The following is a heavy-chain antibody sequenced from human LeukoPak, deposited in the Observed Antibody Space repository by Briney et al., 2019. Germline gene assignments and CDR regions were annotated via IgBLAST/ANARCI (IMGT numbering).Heavy chain of an antibody. CDR2: ISYDGSNK. CDR1: GFTFSSYA. CDR3: ARDHHRSGWYHLRLGDFDY. J-gene: IGHJ4*02. Sequence: HSGGSLRLSCAASGFTFSSYAMHWVRQAPGKGLEWVAVISYDGSNKYYADSVKGRFTISRDNSKNTLYLQMNSLRAEDTAVYYCARDHHRSGWYHLRLGDFDYWGQGTLVTVSS. V-gene: IGHV3-30*04. D-gene: IGHD6-19*01.